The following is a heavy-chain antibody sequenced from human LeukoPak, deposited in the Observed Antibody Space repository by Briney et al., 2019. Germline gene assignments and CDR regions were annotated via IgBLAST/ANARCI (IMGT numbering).Heavy chain of an antibody. CDR3: ARDWSTRDYYYYMDV. D-gene: IGHD2/OR15-2a*01. J-gene: IGHJ6*03. CDR2: IIPIFGTA. CDR1: GGTFSSYA. V-gene: IGHV1-69*13. Sequence: GASVKVSCKASGGTFSSYAISWVRQAPGQGLEWMGGIIPIFGTANYAQRFLGRVTITADESTSTAYMELSSLRSEDTAVYYCARDWSTRDYYYYMDVWGKGTTVTISS.